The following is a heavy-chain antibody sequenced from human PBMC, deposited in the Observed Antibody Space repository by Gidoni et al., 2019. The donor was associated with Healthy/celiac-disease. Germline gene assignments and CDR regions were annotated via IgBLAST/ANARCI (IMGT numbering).Heavy chain of an antibody. CDR2: ISSSSSYI. CDR3: ARDLGYDILTGYFGIDDYFDY. Sequence: EVQLVESGGGLVKPGGSLRLSCAASGFTFSSYSMNWVRQAPGKGLEWVSSISSSSSYIYYADSVKGRFTISRDNAKNSLYLQMNSLRAEDTAVYYCARDLGYDILTGYFGIDDYFDYWGQGTLVTVSS. D-gene: IGHD3-9*01. J-gene: IGHJ4*02. CDR1: GFTFSSYS. V-gene: IGHV3-21*01.